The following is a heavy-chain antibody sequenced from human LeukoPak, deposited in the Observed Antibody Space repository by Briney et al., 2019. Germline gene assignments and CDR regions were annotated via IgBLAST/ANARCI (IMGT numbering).Heavy chain of an antibody. V-gene: IGHV4-39*07. CDR2: IYYSGRT. J-gene: IGHJ6*03. D-gene: IGHD6-13*01. Sequence: SETLSLTCTVSGGSISSSSYFWGWIRQPPGKGLEWIGSIYYSGRTYYNPSLKSRVTTSVDTSKNQFSLKLSSVTAADTAVYYCASLRQQLVSNNYMDVWGKGTTVTVSS. CDR3: ASLRQQLVSNNYMDV. CDR1: GGSISSSSYF.